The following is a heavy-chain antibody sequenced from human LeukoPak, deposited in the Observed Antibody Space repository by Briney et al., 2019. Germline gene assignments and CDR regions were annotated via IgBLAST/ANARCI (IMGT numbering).Heavy chain of an antibody. J-gene: IGHJ4*02. CDR3: ARRLVRGGSGSFLPAY. CDR2: IYTSGTT. CDR1: GGSISSFY. V-gene: IGHV4-4*07. Sequence: SETLSLTCSVSGGSISSFYCNWMRQPAGKGLEWIGRIYTSGTTTYNPSLKSRVTMSVDTSKNQFSLKLSSVTAADTAVYYCARRLVRGGSGSFLPAYWGQGTLVTVSS. D-gene: IGHD3-10*01.